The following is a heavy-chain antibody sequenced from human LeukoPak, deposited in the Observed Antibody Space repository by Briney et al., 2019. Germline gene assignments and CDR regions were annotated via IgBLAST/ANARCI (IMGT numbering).Heavy chain of an antibody. CDR2: ISGSGGST. Sequence: PGGSLRLSCAASGFTFSSYAMSWVRQAPGKGLEWVSAISGSGGSTYYADSVKGRFTISRDNSKNTLYLQMNSLRAEDTAVYYCAKDGSYYYDSSGYCQFDYWGQGTLVTVSS. CDR1: GFTFSSYA. V-gene: IGHV3-23*01. CDR3: AKDGSYYYDSSGYCQFDY. J-gene: IGHJ4*02. D-gene: IGHD3-22*01.